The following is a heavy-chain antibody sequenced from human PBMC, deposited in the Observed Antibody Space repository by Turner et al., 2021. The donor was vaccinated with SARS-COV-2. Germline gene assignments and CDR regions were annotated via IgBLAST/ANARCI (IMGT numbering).Heavy chain of an antibody. CDR2: IIPILGIT. CDR1: GGNFSTYT. V-gene: IGHV1-69*08. Sequence: QVQLVQSGAEVKKPGSSVKVSCKASGGNFSTYTISWVRQAPGQGLEWMGRIIPILGITTYAQKFQGRVTITADKSTSTAYMELSSLRSEDTAVYYCARDEEGIAAAYYYAMDVWGQGTTVTVSS. J-gene: IGHJ6*02. D-gene: IGHD6-13*01. CDR3: ARDEEGIAAAYYYAMDV.